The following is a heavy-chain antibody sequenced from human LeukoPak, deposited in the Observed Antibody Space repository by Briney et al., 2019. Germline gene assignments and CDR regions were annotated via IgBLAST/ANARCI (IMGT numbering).Heavy chain of an antibody. D-gene: IGHD3-10*01. CDR2: IIPIFGTA. CDR1: GGTFSSYA. J-gene: IGHJ4*02. Sequence: GASVKVSCKASGGTFSSYAISWVRQAPGQGLEWMRRIIPIFGTANYAQKFQGRVTITADESTSTAYMELSSLRSEDTAVYYCARGMVRGVIGPLDYWGQGTLVTVSS. V-gene: IGHV1-69*13. CDR3: ARGMVRGVIGPLDY.